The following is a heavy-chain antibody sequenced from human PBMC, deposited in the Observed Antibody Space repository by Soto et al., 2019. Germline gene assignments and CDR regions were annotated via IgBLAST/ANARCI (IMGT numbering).Heavy chain of an antibody. J-gene: IGHJ3*02. V-gene: IGHV1-2*04. D-gene: IGHD1-26*01. Sequence: ASVKVSCKASGYTFTGYYMHWVRQAPGQGLEWMGWINPKNGDTSYAQNFQGWVTMTRDTSISTAYMELRRQRADDTAVYYCARHGITGSYYDAFDIWGQGTMVTVSS. CDR2: INPKNGDT. CDR1: GYTFTGYY. CDR3: ARHGITGSYYDAFDI.